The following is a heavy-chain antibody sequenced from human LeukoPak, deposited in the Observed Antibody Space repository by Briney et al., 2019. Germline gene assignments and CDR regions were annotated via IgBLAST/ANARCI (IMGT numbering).Heavy chain of an antibody. J-gene: IGHJ3*02. CDR3: ARPASSGWYGGIRPDAFDI. D-gene: IGHD6-19*01. CDR1: GYTFTSYG. Sequence: ASVKVSCKASGYTFTSYGISWVRQAPGQGLEWMGWISAYNGNTNYAQKLQGRVTMTTDTSTSTAYMELRSLSSDDTAVYYCARPASSGWYGGIRPDAFDIWGQGTMVTVSS. CDR2: ISAYNGNT. V-gene: IGHV1-18*01.